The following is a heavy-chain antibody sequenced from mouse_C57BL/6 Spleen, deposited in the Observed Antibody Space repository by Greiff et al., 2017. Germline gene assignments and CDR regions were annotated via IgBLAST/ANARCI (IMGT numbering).Heavy chain of an antibody. CDR2: LYPGDGDT. CDR1: GYAFSRSW. J-gene: IGHJ4*01. CDR3: ARGLRYPSMDY. V-gene: IGHV1-82*01. Sequence: VQLQPSGPDLVKPGASVKISCKASGYAFSRSWMNWVKLRPGKGLEWIGRLYPGDGDTNYNGQFKGKATLTADKSSSTAYMQLSSLTSEDSAVYFCARGLRYPSMDYWGQGTSVTVSS. D-gene: IGHD1-1*01.